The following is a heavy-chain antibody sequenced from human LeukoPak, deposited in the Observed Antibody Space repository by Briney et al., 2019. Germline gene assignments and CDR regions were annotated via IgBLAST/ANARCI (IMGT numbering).Heavy chain of an antibody. Sequence: GGSLRLSCVVSGFSICYNYMSWVRQAPGKGLEWVSVIYSAGDSYYGDAVKGRFIISKDNSKNTVYLQMNRLRPEDTAVYYCASHYCSAGSCYFDGWGQGTLVTVSS. D-gene: IGHD2-8*02. J-gene: IGHJ4*02. CDR3: ASHYCSAGSCYFDG. CDR1: GFSICYNY. CDR2: IYSAGDS. V-gene: IGHV3-53*01.